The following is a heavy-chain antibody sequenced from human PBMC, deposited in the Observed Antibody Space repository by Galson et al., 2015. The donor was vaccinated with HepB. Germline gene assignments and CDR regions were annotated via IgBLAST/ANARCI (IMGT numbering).Heavy chain of an antibody. J-gene: IGHJ4*02. D-gene: IGHD4-11*01. CDR2: INHSGST. Sequence: SETLSLTCAVYGGSFSGYYWSWIRQPPGKGLEWIGGINHSGSTNYNPSLKSRVTISVDTSKNQFSLKLSSVTAADTAVYYCARGRRNRLQPLDYWGQGTLVTVSS. V-gene: IGHV4-34*01. CDR1: GGSFSGYY. CDR3: ARGRRNRLQPLDY.